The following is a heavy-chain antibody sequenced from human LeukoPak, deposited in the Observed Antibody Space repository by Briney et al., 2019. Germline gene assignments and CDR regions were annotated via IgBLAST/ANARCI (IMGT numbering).Heavy chain of an antibody. CDR3: AHSSGWALDY. V-gene: IGHV3-66*01. CDR1: GFTFSSYE. J-gene: IGHJ4*02. Sequence: PGGSLRLSCAASGFTFSSYEMNWVRQAPGKGVEWVSVIYSGGSTYYADSVKGRFTISRDNSKNTLYLQMNSLRAEDTAVYYCAHSSGWALDYWGQGTLVTVSS. D-gene: IGHD6-19*01. CDR2: IYSGGST.